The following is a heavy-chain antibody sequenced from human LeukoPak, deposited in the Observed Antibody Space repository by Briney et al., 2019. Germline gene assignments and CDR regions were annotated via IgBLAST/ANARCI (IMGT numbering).Heavy chain of an antibody. CDR2: ISSRSTYR. CDR3: ERLGPGRDVSNSFDL. D-gene: IGHD5-24*01. Sequence: GGSLSLSCEASGFSFSMYDMTWVRQAPGKGLEYVSSISSRSTYRFSADSVRGRFTISMDHAKNLLFPHMNRLRGDETAVYYCERLGPGRDVSNSFDLWGQGTLVTVSS. CDR1: GFSFSMYD. J-gene: IGHJ4*02. V-gene: IGHV3-21*06.